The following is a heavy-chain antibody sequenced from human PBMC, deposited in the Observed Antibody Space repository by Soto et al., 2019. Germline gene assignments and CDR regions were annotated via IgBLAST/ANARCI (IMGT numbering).Heavy chain of an antibody. CDR2: IYDSGST. J-gene: IGHJ5*02. CDR3: VREIQLWPRRGNCCDP. CDR1: GGSISGYD. V-gene: IGHV4-59*01. Sequence: PAETLSLTGTGSGGSISGYDWSWIRQAPGKGLEWVGYIYDSGSTYYNHSLKSRGTISVDTAKNQGSMKLSSVAAAGTAVYDCVREIQLWPRRGNCCDP. D-gene: IGHD5-18*01.